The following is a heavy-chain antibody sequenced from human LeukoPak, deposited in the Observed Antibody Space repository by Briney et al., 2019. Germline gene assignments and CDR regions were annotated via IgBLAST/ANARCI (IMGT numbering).Heavy chain of an antibody. V-gene: IGHV4-38-2*02. CDR2: LCHSGST. CDR3: ARGENYDFWSGYYFY. CDR1: GYSISSGYY. J-gene: IGHJ4*02. D-gene: IGHD3-3*01. Sequence: PSETLSLTCTVSGYSISSGYYWGWIRQPPGKGLEWIGSLCHSGSTYYNPSLKSRVTTSVDTSKNQFSLKLTSVTAADTAVYYCARGENYDFWSGYYFYWGQGTLVTVSS.